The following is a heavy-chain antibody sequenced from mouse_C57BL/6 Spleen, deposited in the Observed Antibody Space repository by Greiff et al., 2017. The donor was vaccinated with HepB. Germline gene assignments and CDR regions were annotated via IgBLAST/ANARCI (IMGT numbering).Heavy chain of an antibody. CDR3: ARGDYSYYFDY. Sequence: QVQLQQSGAELVRPGTSVQVSCKSSGYAFTNYLTEWVKQRPGLCLEWFGVIKPGSGGTNYNEKFKGKATLTADKTSSTAYMQLSSLTSEDSAVYFCARGDYSYYFDYWGQGTTLTVSS. D-gene: IGHD1-1*01. V-gene: IGHV1-54*01. CDR2: IKPGSGGT. J-gene: IGHJ2*01. CDR1: GYAFTNYL.